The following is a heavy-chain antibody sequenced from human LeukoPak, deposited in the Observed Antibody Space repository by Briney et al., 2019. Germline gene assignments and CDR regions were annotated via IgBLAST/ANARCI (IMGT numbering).Heavy chain of an antibody. D-gene: IGHD6-6*01. CDR2: INHSGST. V-gene: IGHV4-34*01. CDR3: ARGSSSSSFSWFDP. Sequence: SETLSLTCAVYGGSFSGYYWSWIRQPPGKGLEWIGEINHSGSTNYNPSLKSRVTISVDTSKNQFSLKLSSVTAADTAVYYCARGSSSSSFSWFDPWGQGTLVTVSS. J-gene: IGHJ5*02. CDR1: GGSFSGYY.